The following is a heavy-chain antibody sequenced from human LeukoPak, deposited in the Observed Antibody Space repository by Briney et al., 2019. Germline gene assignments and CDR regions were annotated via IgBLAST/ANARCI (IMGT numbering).Heavy chain of an antibody. J-gene: IGHJ4*02. D-gene: IGHD3-16*02. CDR3: ARSRGDYVWGSYRVHYFDY. Sequence: SETLSLTCTVYGGSFSGYFWSWIRQPPGKGLEWIGEVNDSGTTNYNPSLKSRVTISGDTSKNQFSLRLISVTAADMAVYYCARSRGDYVWGSYRVHYFDYWGQGTLVTVSS. CDR1: GGSFSGYF. V-gene: IGHV4-34*01. CDR2: VNDSGTT.